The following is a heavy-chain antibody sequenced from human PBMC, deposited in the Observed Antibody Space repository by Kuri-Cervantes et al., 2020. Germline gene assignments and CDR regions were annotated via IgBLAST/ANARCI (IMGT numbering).Heavy chain of an antibody. D-gene: IGHD4-17*01. V-gene: IGHV3-23*01. CDR2: ISGSGGSR. CDR1: GFTFGSYS. CDR3: AEDRSWTTVTTGAFDI. Sequence: LSLTCAASGFTFGSYSMNWVRQAPGKGLEWVSGISGSGGSRYYADSVKGGFTISRDNFKNTLYLQMNSLRAEDTAVYYCAEDRSWTTVTTGAFDIWGQGTMVTVSS. J-gene: IGHJ3*02.